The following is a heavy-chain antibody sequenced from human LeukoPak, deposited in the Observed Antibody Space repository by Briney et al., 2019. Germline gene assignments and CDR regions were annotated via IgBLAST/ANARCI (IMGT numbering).Heavy chain of an antibody. CDR2: ISSNGGST. V-gene: IGHV3-64*01. J-gene: IGHJ5*02. D-gene: IGHD5-18*01. Sequence: SGGSLRLSCAASGFTFSSYAMHWVLQAPGKGLEYLSAISSNGGSTYYANSVKGRFTISRDNSKNTAYLQMGSLRAEDMAVYYCARASYGYGNNWFDPWGQGTLVTVSS. CDR3: ARASYGYGNNWFDP. CDR1: GFTFSSYA.